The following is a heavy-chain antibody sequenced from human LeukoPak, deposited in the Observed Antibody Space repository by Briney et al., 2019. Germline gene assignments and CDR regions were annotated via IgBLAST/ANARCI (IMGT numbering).Heavy chain of an antibody. J-gene: IGHJ4*02. D-gene: IGHD3-10*01. CDR2: IYYSGST. CDR3: ARHVPPIYGSGSYEVPPAFDY. Sequence: SETLSLTCTVSGGSISRYYWSWIRQPPEKGLEWIGYIYYSGSTNYNPSLKSRVTISVDTSKNQFSLKLSSVTAADTAVYYCARHVPPIYGSGSYEVPPAFDYWGQGTLVTVSS. V-gene: IGHV4-59*08. CDR1: GGSISRYY.